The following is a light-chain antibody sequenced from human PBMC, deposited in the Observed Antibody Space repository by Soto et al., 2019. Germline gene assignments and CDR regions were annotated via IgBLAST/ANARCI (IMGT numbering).Light chain of an antibody. Sequence: QSVLTQPPSASGTPGQRVTISCSGSSSNIGSNTVNWYQQVPGTAPKLLIYNNYQRPSGVPDRFSGSKSGTSASLAISGLQSVDEADYHCAAWDDSLNGVVFGGGTKLTVL. CDR3: AAWDDSLNGVV. V-gene: IGLV1-44*01. CDR1: SSNIGSNT. CDR2: NNY. J-gene: IGLJ2*01.